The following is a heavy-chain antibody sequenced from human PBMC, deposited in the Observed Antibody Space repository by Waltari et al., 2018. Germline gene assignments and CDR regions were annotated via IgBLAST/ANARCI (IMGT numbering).Heavy chain of an antibody. CDR2: INHGGST. V-gene: IGHV4-34*01. CDR1: GGSFSGYY. J-gene: IGHJ4*02. Sequence: QVHLQQWGAGLLKPSETLSLTCAVYGGSFSGYYWSWIRQPPGKGLEWIGEINHGGSTNDNPSLKSRITISVDTSKNQFSLNLSSLTAADTAVYYCARENIAARAIDYWGQGTLVTVSS. CDR3: ARENIAARAIDY. D-gene: IGHD6-6*01.